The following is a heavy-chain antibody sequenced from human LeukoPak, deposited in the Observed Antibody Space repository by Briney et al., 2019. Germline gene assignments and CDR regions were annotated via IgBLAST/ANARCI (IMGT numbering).Heavy chain of an antibody. CDR1: GYTFTSYG. J-gene: IGHJ5*02. CDR3: SSDGREYQLLAWNWFDP. Sequence: ASVKVSCKASGYTFTSYGISWVRQAPGQGLEWMGWISAYNGNTNYAQKLQGRVTMTTDTSTSTAYMELRRRRADDTAVYYCSSDGREYQLLAWNWFDPRGQGTLVTVSS. V-gene: IGHV1-18*01. D-gene: IGHD2-2*01. CDR2: ISAYNGNT.